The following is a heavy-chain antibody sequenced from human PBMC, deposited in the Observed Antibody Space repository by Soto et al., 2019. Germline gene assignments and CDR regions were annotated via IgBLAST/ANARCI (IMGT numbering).Heavy chain of an antibody. Sequence: SVKVSCKASGYTFSDYYIHWVRQAPGQGLEWMGWINPNSGGTKYAPKFQGGVTMTRGTSITTAYMELSRLRSGDTAVYYCAREPATAKPEGVDFWGQGTLVTVSS. CDR3: AREPATAKPEGVDF. V-gene: IGHV1-2*02. CDR2: INPNSGGT. D-gene: IGHD1-1*01. CDR1: GYTFSDYY. J-gene: IGHJ4*02.